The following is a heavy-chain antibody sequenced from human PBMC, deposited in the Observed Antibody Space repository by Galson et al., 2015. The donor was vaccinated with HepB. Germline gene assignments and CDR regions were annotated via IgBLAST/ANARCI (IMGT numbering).Heavy chain of an antibody. D-gene: IGHD3-16*01. CDR1: GFSLSTTGVS. V-gene: IGHV2-5*01. CDR2: IYWNEDE. Sequence: PALVKPTQTLTLTCSFSGFSLSTTGVSVGWIRQPPGKALQWLALIYWNEDERYSPSLRNRLTITKDTSKNQVVLTMINMDPVDTGTYYCARRGAGEVVGSEDWYFDFWGRGTVVTVSS. J-gene: IGHJ2*01. CDR3: ARRGAGEVVGSEDWYFDF.